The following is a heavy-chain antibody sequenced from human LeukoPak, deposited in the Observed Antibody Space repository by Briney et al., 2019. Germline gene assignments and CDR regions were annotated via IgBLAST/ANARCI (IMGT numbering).Heavy chain of an antibody. CDR2: IYYSGST. J-gene: IGHJ4*02. CDR1: GGSISSYY. D-gene: IGHD2-15*01. Sequence: SETLSLTCTVSGGSISSYYWSRIRQPPGKGLEWIGYIYYSGSTNYNPSLKSRVTISVDTSKNQFSLKLSSVTAADTAVYYCAKRSSGYCSDSYCHLDYWGQGTLLTVAS. V-gene: IGHV4-59*08. CDR3: AKRSSGYCSDSYCHLDY.